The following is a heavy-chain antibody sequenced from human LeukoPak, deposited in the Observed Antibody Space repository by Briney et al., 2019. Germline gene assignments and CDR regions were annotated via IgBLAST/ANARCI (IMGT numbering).Heavy chain of an antibody. D-gene: IGHD3/OR15-3a*01. J-gene: IGHJ4*02. CDR1: GFTFSSYE. V-gene: IGHV3-48*03. Sequence: GGSLRLSCAASGFTFSSYEMNWVRQAPGKGLEWVSYISSSGSTIYYADSVKGRFTISRDNAKNSLYLQMNSLRGEDTAVYYCARTDIGDWGYFDYWGQGTLVTISS. CDR3: ARTDIGDWGYFDY. CDR2: ISSSGSTI.